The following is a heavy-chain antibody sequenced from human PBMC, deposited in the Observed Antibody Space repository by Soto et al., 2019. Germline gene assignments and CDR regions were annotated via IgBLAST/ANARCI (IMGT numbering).Heavy chain of an antibody. J-gene: IGHJ4*02. CDR1: GFTFSSYA. CDR2: ISSDASNK. V-gene: IGHV3-30-3*01. Sequence: QVQLVDSGGGVVQPGRSLRLSCAASGFTFSSYAMHWVRQAPGKGLVWVAVISSDASNKYYADSVKGRFTISRDNSKNTLYLQMNSLRPEDTAVYYCARAFDYGGNTLDDWGQGTLVTVSS. CDR3: ARAFDYGGNTLDD. D-gene: IGHD4-17*01.